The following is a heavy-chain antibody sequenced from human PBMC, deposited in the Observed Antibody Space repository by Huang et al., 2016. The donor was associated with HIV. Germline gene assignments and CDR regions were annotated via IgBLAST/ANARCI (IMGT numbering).Heavy chain of an antibody. V-gene: IGHV1-18*01. J-gene: IGHJ4*02. CDR3: ARDVPGSSWEFDY. CDR2: ASAYNGNA. CDR1: GYTFTRYG. D-gene: IGHD6-13*01. Sequence: QVQLVQSGAEVKKPGASVKVSCKASGYTFTRYGISWVRQAPGQGLEWMGRASAYNGNANYAQKCQGRVTMTTDTSTSTAYMELRSLISDDTVVYYCARDVPGSSWEFDYWGQGTLVTVSP.